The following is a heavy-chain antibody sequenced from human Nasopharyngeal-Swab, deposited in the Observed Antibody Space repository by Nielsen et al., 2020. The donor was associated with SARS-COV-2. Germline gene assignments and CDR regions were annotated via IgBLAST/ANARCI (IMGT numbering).Heavy chain of an antibody. J-gene: IGHJ6*02. CDR1: LYSFISYV. CDR2: MNHNSGNT. CDR3: AGGGGGYGDEIYYYYGMDV. D-gene: IGHD4-17*01. V-gene: IGHV1-8*01. Sequence: SVTVSCQASLYSFISYVIHWVGQATARGLEWMGWMNHNSGNTGYAQKFQGRVTMIRNTSISTAYMELSSLRSEDTAVYYWAGGGGGYGDEIYYYYGMDVWGQGTTVTVSS.